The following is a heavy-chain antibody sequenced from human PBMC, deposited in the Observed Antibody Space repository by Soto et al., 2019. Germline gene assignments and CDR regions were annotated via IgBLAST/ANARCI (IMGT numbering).Heavy chain of an antibody. CDR1: GFTFSSYW. D-gene: IGHD5-12*01. CDR2: IKQDGSEK. CDR3: ARGNGGYSGYDYLEY. Sequence: GGSLRLSCAASGFTFSSYWMSWVRQAPGKGLEWVANIKQDGSEKYYVDSVKGRFTISRDNAKNSLYLQMNSLRAEDTAVYYCARGNGGYSGYDYLEYWGQGALVTVSS. V-gene: IGHV3-7*01. J-gene: IGHJ4*02.